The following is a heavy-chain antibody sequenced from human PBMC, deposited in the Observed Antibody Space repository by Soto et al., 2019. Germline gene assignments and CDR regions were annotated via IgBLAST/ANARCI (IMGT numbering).Heavy chain of an antibody. Sequence: SLRLSCAASGFTFSSYAMSWVRQAPGKGLEWASAISGSGGSTYYADSVKGRFTISRDNSKNTLYLQMNSLRAEDTAVYYCAKVDTSEGGPNWFDPWGQGTLVTVSS. J-gene: IGHJ5*02. V-gene: IGHV3-23*01. CDR1: GFTFSSYA. CDR2: ISGSGGST. D-gene: IGHD2-2*01. CDR3: AKVDTSEGGPNWFDP.